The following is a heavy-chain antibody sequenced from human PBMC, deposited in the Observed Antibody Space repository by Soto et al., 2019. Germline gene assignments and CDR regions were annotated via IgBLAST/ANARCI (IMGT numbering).Heavy chain of an antibody. D-gene: IGHD5-12*01. Sequence: PGGSLRLSCAASGFTFSSYAMHWVRQAPGKGLEWVAVISYDGSNKYYADSVKGRFTISRDNSKNTLYLQMNSLRAEDTAVYYCARDWMATITPPYYYYGMDVWGQGTTVTAP. CDR3: ARDWMATITPPYYYYGMDV. CDR2: ISYDGSNK. V-gene: IGHV3-30-3*01. J-gene: IGHJ6*02. CDR1: GFTFSSYA.